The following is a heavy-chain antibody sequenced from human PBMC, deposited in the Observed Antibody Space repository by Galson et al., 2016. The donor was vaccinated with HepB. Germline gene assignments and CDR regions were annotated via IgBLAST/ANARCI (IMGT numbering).Heavy chain of an antibody. CDR3: AREFYYGSDWFDP. CDR2: ISYDGSNK. Sequence: SLRLSCAASGFTFSHYPMHWVRQAPGKGLEWVAFISYDGSNKNYADSVRGRSTISRDNSESTLYLQMSSLTAEETAVYYCAREFYYGSDWFDPWGQGTLVTVSS. D-gene: IGHD3-10*01. V-gene: IGHV3-30-3*01. J-gene: IGHJ5*02. CDR1: GFTFSHYP.